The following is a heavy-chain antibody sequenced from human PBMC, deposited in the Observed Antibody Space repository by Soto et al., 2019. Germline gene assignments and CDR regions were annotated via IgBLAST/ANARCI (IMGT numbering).Heavy chain of an antibody. CDR2: ISGSGGST. CDR1: GFTFSSYA. V-gene: IGHV3-23*01. Sequence: GGSLRLSCAASGFTFSSYAMSWVRQAPGKGLEWVSAISGSGGSTYYADSVKGRFTISRDNSKNTLYLQMNSLRAEDTAVYYCAKNFDFYGSRSYCDYWGQGTLVTVSS. D-gene: IGHD3-10*01. CDR3: AKNFDFYGSRSYCDY. J-gene: IGHJ4*02.